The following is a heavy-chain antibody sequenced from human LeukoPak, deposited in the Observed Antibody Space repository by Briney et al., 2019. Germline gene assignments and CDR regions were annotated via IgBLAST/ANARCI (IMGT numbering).Heavy chain of an antibody. CDR3: ARAGPYYDSSGYYHFGY. Sequence: GGSLRLSCATSGFTFTTYWMSWVRQAPGKGLEWVANIKQDGSEKYYVDSVKGRFTISRDNAKNSLYLQMNSLRAEDTAVYYCARAGPYYDSSGYYHFGYWGQGTLVTVSS. CDR2: IKQDGSEK. V-gene: IGHV3-7*01. CDR1: GFTFTTYW. D-gene: IGHD3-22*01. J-gene: IGHJ4*02.